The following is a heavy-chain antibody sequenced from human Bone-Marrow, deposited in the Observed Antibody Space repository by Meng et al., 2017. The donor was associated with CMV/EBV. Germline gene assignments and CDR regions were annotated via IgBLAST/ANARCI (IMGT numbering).Heavy chain of an antibody. CDR3: ARGLTEYYFDY. CDR2: INHSGST. CDR1: GGSFSGYY. Sequence: GSLRLSCAVYGGSFSGYYWSWIRQPPGKGLEWIGEINHSGSTNYHPSLKSRVTISVDTSKNQFSLKLSSVTAADTAVYYCARGLTEYYFDYWGQGTLVTVSS. V-gene: IGHV4-34*01. J-gene: IGHJ4*02.